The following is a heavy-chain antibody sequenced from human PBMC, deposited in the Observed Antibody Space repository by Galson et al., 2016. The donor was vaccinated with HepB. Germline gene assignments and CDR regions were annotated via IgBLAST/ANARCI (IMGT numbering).Heavy chain of an antibody. CDR3: VSLRGFADYYYYGMDV. V-gene: IGHV4-34*01. Sequence: SETLSLTCAVNGVSLSDSYWSWIRQSPGRGLEWIGDISHTGITNYNPSLKRRVTISVDTSMNHFSLTLRSLTAAATAVYYCVSLRGFADYYYYGMDVWGQGTTVTVSS. J-gene: IGHJ6*02. CDR1: GVSLSDSY. D-gene: IGHD3-3*01. CDR2: ISHTGIT.